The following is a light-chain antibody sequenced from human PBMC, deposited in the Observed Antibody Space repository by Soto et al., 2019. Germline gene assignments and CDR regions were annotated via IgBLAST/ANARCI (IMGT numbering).Light chain of an antibody. J-gene: IGKJ5*01. Sequence: DIQMTQSPSSLSASIGDRATITCQASQDIGNSLNWYQQLPGKPPKLXXYGATNLEAGVPLRFSGRGSGTHFTFTIASLEPEDIATYSCQQYDDLPSITFGQGTRLEIK. CDR3: QQYDDLPSIT. CDR1: QDIGNS. CDR2: GAT. V-gene: IGKV1-33*01.